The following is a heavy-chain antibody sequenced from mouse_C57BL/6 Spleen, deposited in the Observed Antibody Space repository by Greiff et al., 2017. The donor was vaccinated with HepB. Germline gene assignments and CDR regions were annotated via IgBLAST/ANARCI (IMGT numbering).Heavy chain of an antibody. CDR2: INPNNGGT. D-gene: IGHD1-1*01. CDR3: ASYGTFDY. CDR1: GYTFTDYY. Sequence: VQLQQSGPELVKPGASVKISCKASGYTFTDYYMNWVKQSHGKSLEWIGDINPNNGGTSYNQKFKGKATLTVDKSSSTAYMELRSLTSEDSAVYYCASYGTFDYWGQGTTLTFSS. V-gene: IGHV1-26*01. J-gene: IGHJ2*01.